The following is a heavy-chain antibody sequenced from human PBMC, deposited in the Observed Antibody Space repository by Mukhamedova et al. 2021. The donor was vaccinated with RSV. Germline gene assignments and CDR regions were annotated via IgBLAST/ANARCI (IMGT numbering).Heavy chain of an antibody. V-gene: IGHV4-39*01. Sequence: PGKGLEWIMSISYGGSTYYNPSLKSRVIISVDTSKNQFSLKLSSVTAADTAVYYCARQGGTSGSYYDPIDYWGQGIPVTVSS. CDR3: ARQGGTSGSYYDPIDY. D-gene: IGHD1-26*01. J-gene: IGHJ4*02. CDR2: ISYGGST.